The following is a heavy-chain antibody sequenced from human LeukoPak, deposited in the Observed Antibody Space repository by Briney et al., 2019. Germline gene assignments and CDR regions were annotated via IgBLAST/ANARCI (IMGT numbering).Heavy chain of an antibody. D-gene: IGHD3-10*01. CDR1: GSIFSEYS. J-gene: IGHJ4*02. CDR3: GRSPYGSGSYYVDY. Sequence: GGSLRLSCAASGSIFSEYSMNWVRQAPGKGLEWVSSISSGSSYIYYADSVRGRFTISRDNAKKSLYLQMNSLRAEDTAVYYCGRSPYGSGSYYVDYWGQGTLVTVSS. CDR2: ISSGSSYI. V-gene: IGHV3-21*01.